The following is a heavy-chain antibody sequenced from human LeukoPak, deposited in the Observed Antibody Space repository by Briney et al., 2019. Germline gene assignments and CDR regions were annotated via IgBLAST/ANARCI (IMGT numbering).Heavy chain of an antibody. J-gene: IGHJ4*02. CDR1: GFTFSSYG. CDR3: ARVEGLTATVTD. CDR2: ITTSAGST. V-gene: IGHV1-46*01. Sequence: GGSLRLSCAASGFTFSSYGMHWVRQAPGQGLEWMGLITTSAGSTTYAQNFQGRVTLTRDTSTSTVYMEMSSLRSEDTAVYYCARVEGLTATVTDWGQGTLVTVSS. D-gene: IGHD5-18*01.